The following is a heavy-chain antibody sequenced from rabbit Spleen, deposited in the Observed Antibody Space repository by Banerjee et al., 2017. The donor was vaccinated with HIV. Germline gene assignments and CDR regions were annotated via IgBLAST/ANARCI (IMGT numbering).Heavy chain of an antibody. D-gene: IGHD1-1*01. V-gene: IGHV1S45*01. CDR1: GFSFSSNW. Sequence: QLEESGGGLVKPGGTLTLTCTVSGFSFSSNWICWVRQAPGKGLEWIACIHAGWSDTTYYASWAKGRFTISKTSSTTVTLQMTSLTAADTATYFCARHYDYAMDLWGQGTLVTVS. CDR2: IHAGWSDTT. CDR3: ARHYDYAMDL. J-gene: IGHJ6*01.